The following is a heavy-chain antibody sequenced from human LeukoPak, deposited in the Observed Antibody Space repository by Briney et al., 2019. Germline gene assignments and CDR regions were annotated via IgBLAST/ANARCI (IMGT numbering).Heavy chain of an antibody. V-gene: IGHV1-18*04. Sequence: ASVKASCKPSDSTFTTYGISWARKAPGQGLEWMGWLRAYNGNTTYAQKLQGRVTMTTDTSTSTAYMEPRSLRSDDTAVYYCARSGEYYDILTGYLPVDYWGQGTLVTVSS. CDR1: DSTFTTYG. CDR2: LRAYNGNT. D-gene: IGHD3-9*01. J-gene: IGHJ4*02. CDR3: ARSGEYYDILTGYLPVDY.